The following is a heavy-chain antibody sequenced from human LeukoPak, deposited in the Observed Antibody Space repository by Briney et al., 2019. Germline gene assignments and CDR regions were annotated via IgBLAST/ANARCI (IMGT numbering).Heavy chain of an antibody. V-gene: IGHV3-7*01. CDR3: ASGAGWESGY. CDR2: INQDGSEK. Sequence: GSLKPSCAVSGSNPSRNFMSWVRQTPEKGLEWVANINQDGSEKNYVDSVKGRFTISRDNAKNSLFLQMNSLRAEDTAIYYCASGAGWESGYWGQGTLVTVSS. D-gene: IGHD1-26*01. CDR1: GSNPSRNF. J-gene: IGHJ4*02.